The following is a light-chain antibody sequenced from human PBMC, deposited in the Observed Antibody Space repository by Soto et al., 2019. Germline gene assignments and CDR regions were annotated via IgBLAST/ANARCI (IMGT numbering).Light chain of an antibody. J-gene: IGLJ1*01. CDR2: EGS. Sequence: QSALTQPASVSGSPGQSITISCTGTSSDVGSYSLVSWYQQHPGKAPKLIIYEGSKRPSGVSNRFSGSKSGNTASLTISGLQAGDEADYYCCSYAGSSTFVFGTGTKLTVL. V-gene: IGLV2-23*01. CDR3: CSYAGSSTFV. CDR1: SSDVGSYSL.